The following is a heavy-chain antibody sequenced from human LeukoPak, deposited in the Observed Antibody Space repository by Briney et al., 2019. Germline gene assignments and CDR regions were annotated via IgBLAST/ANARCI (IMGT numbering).Heavy chain of an antibody. J-gene: IGHJ4*02. D-gene: IGHD6-13*01. V-gene: IGHV1-69*13. CDR2: IIPIFDTA. Sequence: GASVKVSCKASGGIFSSYAISWVRQAPGQGLEWMGGIIPIFDTAVYAQKFQGRVTVTADESTSTAYMDLSSLTSEDTAVYYCARDNIRGGEDIAAAGGYYWGQGTLVTVSS. CDR3: ARDNIRGGEDIAAAGGYY. CDR1: GGIFSSYA.